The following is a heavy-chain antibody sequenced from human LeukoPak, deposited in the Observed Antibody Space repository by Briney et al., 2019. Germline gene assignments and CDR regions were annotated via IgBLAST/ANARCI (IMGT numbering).Heavy chain of an antibody. CDR3: ATDQAAAFDY. CDR1: GYTLTELS. J-gene: IGHJ4*02. Sequence: ASVKVSCKVSGYTLTELSMHWVRQAPGKGLEWMGGFDPEDGETIYAQKFQGRVTMTEDTSADTAYMELSSLRSKDTAVYYCATDQAAAFDYWGQGTLVTVSS. D-gene: IGHD6-25*01. V-gene: IGHV1-24*01. CDR2: FDPEDGET.